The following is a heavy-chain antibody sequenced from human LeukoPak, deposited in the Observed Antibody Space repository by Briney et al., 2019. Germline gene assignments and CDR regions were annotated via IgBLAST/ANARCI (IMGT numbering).Heavy chain of an antibody. V-gene: IGHV4-61*02. Sequence: SETLSLTCTVSGGSISSDNYYWSWIRQPAGKGLEWIGRIYTSGSTSYNPSLKSRVTISVDTSKNQFSLKLSSVTAADTAVYYCATSGYSSGWYFGYWGQGTLITVSS. CDR3: ATSGYSSGWYFGY. CDR2: IYTSGST. CDR1: GGSISSDNYY. J-gene: IGHJ4*02. D-gene: IGHD6-19*01.